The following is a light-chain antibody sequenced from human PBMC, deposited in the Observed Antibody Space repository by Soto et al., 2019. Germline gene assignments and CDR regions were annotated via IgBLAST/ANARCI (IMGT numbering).Light chain of an antibody. CDR3: QQYNSYSEA. CDR1: QNINNW. J-gene: IGKJ1*01. V-gene: IGKV1-5*03. CDR2: EAS. Sequence: DFQMTQSPSTLSASVGERVTITCRASQNINNWLAWYQQKPGKAPKLLIYEASNLQSGVPSRFSGSGSGTEFILIISSLQPDDFATYYCQQYNSYSEAFGQGTKVEIK.